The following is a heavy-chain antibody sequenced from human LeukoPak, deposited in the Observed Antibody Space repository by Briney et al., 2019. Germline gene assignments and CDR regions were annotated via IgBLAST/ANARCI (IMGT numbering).Heavy chain of an antibody. CDR2: ISAYNGNT. V-gene: IGHV1-18*01. D-gene: IGHD3-10*01. CDR1: GYTFTSYG. J-gene: IGHJ4*02. CDR3: ARCESDYYGSGSYYNCLDY. Sequence: GASVKVSCKASGYTFTSYGISWVRQAPGQGLEWMGWISAYNGNTNYAQKLQGRVTMTTDTSTSTAYMELRSLRSDDTAVYYCARCESDYYGSGSYYNCLDYWGQGTLVTVSS.